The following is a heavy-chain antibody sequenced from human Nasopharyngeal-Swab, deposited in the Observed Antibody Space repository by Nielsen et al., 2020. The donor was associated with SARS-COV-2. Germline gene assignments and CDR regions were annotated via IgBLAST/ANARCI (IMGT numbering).Heavy chain of an antibody. J-gene: IGHJ3*02. CDR2: IRSQIYGGAP. V-gene: IGHV3-49*01. CDR1: GFTFGDYA. D-gene: IGHD1-26*01. Sequence: GESLKISCTTSGFTFGDYAMSWFRPAPGKGLEWVGFIRSQIYGGAPEYAASVKGRFTISRDGAETIAYLQMNSLQIEDTAVYYCARSVGSFYGQGAFDIWGQGTMVTVSS. CDR3: ARSVGSFYGQGAFDI.